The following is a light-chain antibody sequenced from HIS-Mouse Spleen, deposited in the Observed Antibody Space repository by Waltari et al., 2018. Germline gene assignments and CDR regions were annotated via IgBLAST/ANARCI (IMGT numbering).Light chain of an antibody. CDR1: SSDVGGYNY. Sequence: QSALTQPASVSGSPGPSTTISCTGTSSDVGGYNYIPWYQQHPGKAPKLMIYDVSNRPSGVSNRFSGSKSGNTASLTISGLQAEDEADYYCSSYTSSSFNVVFGGGTKLTVL. V-gene: IGLV2-14*03. CDR2: DVS. CDR3: SSYTSSSFNVV. J-gene: IGLJ2*01.